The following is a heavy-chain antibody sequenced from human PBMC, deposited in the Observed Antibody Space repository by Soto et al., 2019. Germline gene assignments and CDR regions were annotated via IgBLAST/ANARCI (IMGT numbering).Heavy chain of an antibody. CDR2: ISSSSSYI. CDR3: ASGPTAIRSLFYGMDV. D-gene: IGHD4-17*01. V-gene: IGHV3-21*01. J-gene: IGHJ6*02. Sequence: EVQLVESGGGLVKPGGSLRLSCAASGFTFSSYSMNWVRQAPGKGLEWVSSISSSSSYIYYADSVKGRFTISRDNAKNSLYLPMNSLRAEDTAVYYCASGPTAIRSLFYGMDVWGQGTKVTVSS. CDR1: GFTFSSYS.